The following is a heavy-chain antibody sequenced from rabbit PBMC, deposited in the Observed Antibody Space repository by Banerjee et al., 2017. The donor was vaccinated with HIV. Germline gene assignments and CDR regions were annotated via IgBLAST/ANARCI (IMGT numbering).Heavy chain of an antibody. CDR2: INTGSGST. CDR3: ARGIDIGTHLDL. CDR1: GFDFSTNT. J-gene: IGHJ6*01. V-gene: IGHV1S40*01. Sequence: QSLEESGGDLVKPGASLTLTCTASGFDFSTNTMCWVRQAPGKGLEWIGCINTGSGSTYYASWAKGRFTISKTSTTVTLQMTSLTAADTATYFCARGIDIGTHLDLWGQGTLVTVS.